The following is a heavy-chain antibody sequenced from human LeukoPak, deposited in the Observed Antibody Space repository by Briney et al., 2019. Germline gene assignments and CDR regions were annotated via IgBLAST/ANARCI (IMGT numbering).Heavy chain of an antibody. D-gene: IGHD3-9*01. Sequence: SGGSLRLSCAASGFTFSNAWMSWVRQAPGKGLEWASAISGSGGSTYYADSVKGRFTISRDNSKNTLYLQMNSLRAEDTAVHYCAKRRYDILTGYSFDYWGQGTLVTVSS. CDR1: GFTFSNAW. CDR2: ISGSGGST. CDR3: AKRRYDILTGYSFDY. V-gene: IGHV3-23*01. J-gene: IGHJ4*02.